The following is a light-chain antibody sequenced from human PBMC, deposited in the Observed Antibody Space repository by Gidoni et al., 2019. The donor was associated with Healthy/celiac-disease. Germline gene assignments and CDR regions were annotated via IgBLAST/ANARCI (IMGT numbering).Light chain of an antibody. V-gene: IGKV3-20*01. J-gene: IGKJ1*01. CDR2: GAP. Sequence: EIVLTQSPGTLSLSPGERATLSCSASQSVSSSDLAWYQQKPGQAPRLLIYGAPSRATGIPDRFSGSGSGTDFTLTISRLEAEDVAVYYCQQDGSSQWTFGQGTKVEIK. CDR1: QSVSSSD. CDR3: QQDGSSQWT.